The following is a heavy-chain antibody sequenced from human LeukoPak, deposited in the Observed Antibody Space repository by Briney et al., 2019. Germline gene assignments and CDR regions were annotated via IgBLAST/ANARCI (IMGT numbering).Heavy chain of an antibody. V-gene: IGHV4-59*01. J-gene: IGHJ4*02. CDR2: MHYIGSA. CDR1: GGSISSYY. CDR3: ARVDANWGFIDY. Sequence: SETLSLTCTVSGGSISSYYWSWIRQPPGKGLEWIGYMHYIGSANYNPSLKSRVSISLDTSKNQFSLRLSSVTAADTAVYYCARVDANWGFIDYWGQGTLVTVSS. D-gene: IGHD7-27*01.